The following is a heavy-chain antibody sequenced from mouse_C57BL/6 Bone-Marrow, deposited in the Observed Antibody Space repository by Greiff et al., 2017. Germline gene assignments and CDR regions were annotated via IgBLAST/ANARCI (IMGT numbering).Heavy chain of an antibody. D-gene: IGHD1-1*01. CDR3: ARNWDYYGSSWYFDV. CDR1: GFSLTSYG. CDR2: IWSGGST. V-gene: IGHV2-2*01. Sequence: QVQLKESGPGLVQPSQSLSITCTVSGFSLTSYGVHWVRQSPGKGLEWLGVIWSGGSTDYNAAFISRLSISKDNSKSQVFFKMNSLQADDTAIYYCARNWDYYGSSWYFDVWGTGTTVTVSS. J-gene: IGHJ1*03.